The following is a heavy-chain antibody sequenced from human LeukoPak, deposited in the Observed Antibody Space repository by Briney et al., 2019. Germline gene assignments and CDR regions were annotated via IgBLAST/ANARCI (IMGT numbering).Heavy chain of an antibody. Sequence: GGSLRLSCAASGFTFSSYWMSWVRQAPGKGLEWVSAISGSGGSTYYADSVKGRFTISRDNSKNTLYLQMNSLRAEDTAVYYCAKKVRTTVTTPIDYWGQGTLVTVSS. D-gene: IGHD4-17*01. V-gene: IGHV3-23*01. J-gene: IGHJ4*02. CDR1: GFTFSSYW. CDR3: AKKVRTTVTTPIDY. CDR2: ISGSGGST.